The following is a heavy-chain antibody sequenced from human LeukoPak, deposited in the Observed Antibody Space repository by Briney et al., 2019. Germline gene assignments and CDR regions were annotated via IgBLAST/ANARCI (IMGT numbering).Heavy chain of an antibody. J-gene: IGHJ3*02. Sequence: ASVKVSCKVSGYTLTELSMHWVRQAPGKGLEWMGGFVPEDGETIYAQKFQGRVTMTEDTSTDTAYMELSSLRSEDTAVYYCATYCSSTSCSRDAFDIWGQGTMVTVSS. D-gene: IGHD2-2*01. V-gene: IGHV1-24*01. CDR3: ATYCSSTSCSRDAFDI. CDR2: FVPEDGET. CDR1: GYTLTELS.